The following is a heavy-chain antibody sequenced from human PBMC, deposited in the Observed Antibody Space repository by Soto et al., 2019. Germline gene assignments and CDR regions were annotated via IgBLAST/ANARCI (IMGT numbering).Heavy chain of an antibody. D-gene: IGHD5-18*01. J-gene: IGHJ4*02. CDR2: ISGRGGST. Sequence: GGSLRLSCAASGFTFSSYGMSWVRQAPGEGLEWVSGISGRGGSTYYADSVKGRFTFSRDNSKNTLYLQMYSLRAEDTAVYYCAKAGPGSSYGYYFDSWGQGTLVTVSS. CDR1: GFTFSSYG. V-gene: IGHV3-23*01. CDR3: AKAGPGSSYGYYFDS.